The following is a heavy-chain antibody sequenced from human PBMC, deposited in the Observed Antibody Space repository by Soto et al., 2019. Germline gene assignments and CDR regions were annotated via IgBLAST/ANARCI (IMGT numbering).Heavy chain of an antibody. V-gene: IGHV4-34*01. CDR3: AREVPSRYFDL. CDR2: INHSGST. J-gene: IGHJ2*01. D-gene: IGHD3-10*01. Sequence: PSETLSLTCAVYGGSFSGYCWTWIRQPPGTGLEWIGEINHSGSTNYNPSLKSRVTISVDTSKNQFSLKLNSVTAADTAVYYCAREVPSRYFDLWGRGTPVTVSS. CDR1: GGSFSGYC.